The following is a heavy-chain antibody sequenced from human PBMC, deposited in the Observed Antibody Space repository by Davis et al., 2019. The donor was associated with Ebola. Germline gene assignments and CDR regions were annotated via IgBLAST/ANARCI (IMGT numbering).Heavy chain of an antibody. CDR2: IIPIFGTA. Sequence: SVQVSCQASGGTFSSYAISWVRQAPGQGLEWMGGIIPIFGTANYAQQFQGRVTITADEATSTAYMELSSLRSEDTAVYYCARDGAPYNWFDPWGQGTLVTVSS. CDR1: GGTFSSYA. D-gene: IGHD3-16*01. CDR3: ARDGAPYNWFDP. J-gene: IGHJ5*02. V-gene: IGHV1-69*13.